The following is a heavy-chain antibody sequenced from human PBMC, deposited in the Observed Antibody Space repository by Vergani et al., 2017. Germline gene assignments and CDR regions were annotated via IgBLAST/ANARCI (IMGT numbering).Heavy chain of an antibody. CDR1: GYTFTSYD. V-gene: IGHV1-8*01. Sequence: QVQLVQSGAEVKKPGASVKVSCKASGYTFTSYDINWVRQATGQGLEWMGWMNPNSGNTGYAQKFQGRVTMTRNTSISTAYMELSSLRSEDTAVYYCAEGSGDRGWYLGGFDIWEGGTMIAVS. J-gene: IGHJ3*02. CDR3: AEGSGDRGWYLGGFDI. CDR2: MNPNSGNT. D-gene: IGHD6-19*01.